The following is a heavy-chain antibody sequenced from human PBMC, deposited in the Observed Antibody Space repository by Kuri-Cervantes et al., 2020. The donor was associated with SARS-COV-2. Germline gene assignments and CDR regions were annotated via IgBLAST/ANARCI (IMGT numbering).Heavy chain of an antibody. D-gene: IGHD6-6*01. CDR2: IYTSGST. J-gene: IGHJ4*02. CDR3: ARGASIAARYYFDY. V-gene: IGHV4-4*07. Sequence: GSLRLSCTASGGPISSYYWSWIRQPAGKGLEWIGRIYTSGSTNYNPSLKSRVTMSVDTSKNQFSLKLSSVTAADTAVYYCARGASIAARYYFDYWGQGTLVTVSS. CDR1: GGPISSYY.